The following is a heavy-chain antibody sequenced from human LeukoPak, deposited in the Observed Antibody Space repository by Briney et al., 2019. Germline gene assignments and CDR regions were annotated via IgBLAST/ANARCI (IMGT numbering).Heavy chain of an antibody. D-gene: IGHD3-3*02. J-gene: IGHJ4*02. Sequence: KSSETLSLTCTVSGDSISGDYWSWIRQPPGEGRECIGYVYHTGHTHYSPSLKSRVAVSLDTSRDQVSLMLSSVTAADTAVYYCARHIFGHLSTCWSQATLVLVPS. V-gene: IGHV4-59*01. CDR3: ARHIFGHLSTC. CDR2: VYHTGHT. CDR1: GDSISGDY.